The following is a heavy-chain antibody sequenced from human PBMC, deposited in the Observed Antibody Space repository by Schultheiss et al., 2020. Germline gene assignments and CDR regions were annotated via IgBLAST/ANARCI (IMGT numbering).Heavy chain of an antibody. Sequence: GGSLRLSCAASGFTFSSYAMHWVRQAPGKGLEWVAVISYDGSNKYYADSVKGRFTISRDNSKNTLYLQMNSLRAEDTAVYYCAREGVMGYCSGGSCYSAEVDWFDPWGQGTLVTVSS. D-gene: IGHD2-15*01. V-gene: IGHV3-30-3*01. CDR1: GFTFSSYA. J-gene: IGHJ5*02. CDR2: ISYDGSNK. CDR3: AREGVMGYCSGGSCYSAEVDWFDP.